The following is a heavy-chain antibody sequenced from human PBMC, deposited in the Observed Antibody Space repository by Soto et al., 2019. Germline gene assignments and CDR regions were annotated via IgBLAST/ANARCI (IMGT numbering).Heavy chain of an antibody. CDR2: IFSSGST. Sequence: SETLSLTCTVSGGSINTFYWSWVRQPAGKGLEWIGRIFSSGSTSFNPSLESRVAMSVDTSKNHFSLNLSSVTAADMAVYYCAREGSYSAYNFAHGIQLWALDFWGQGALVTV. D-gene: IGHD5-12*01. CDR1: GGSINTFY. J-gene: IGHJ4*02. V-gene: IGHV4-4*07. CDR3: AREGSYSAYNFAHGIQLWALDF.